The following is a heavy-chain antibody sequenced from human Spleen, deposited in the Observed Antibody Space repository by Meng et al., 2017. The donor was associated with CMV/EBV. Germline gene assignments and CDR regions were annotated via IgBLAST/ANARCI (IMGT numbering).Heavy chain of an antibody. CDR1: GDSITGYY. D-gene: IGHD6-19*01. CDR3: ASSSGPPHYYYYYGMDV. CDR2: MYYSGST. V-gene: IGHV4-59*12. J-gene: IGHJ6*02. Sequence: SETLSLTCTVSGDSITGYYWSWIRQPPGKGLEWIGYMYYSGSTNYNPSLKSRVTISVDTSKNQFSLKLSSVTAADTAVYYCASSSGPPHYYYYYGMDVWGQGTTVTVSS.